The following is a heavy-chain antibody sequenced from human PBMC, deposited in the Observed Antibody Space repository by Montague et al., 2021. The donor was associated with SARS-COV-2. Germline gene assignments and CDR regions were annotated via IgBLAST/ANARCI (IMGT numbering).Heavy chain of an antibody. CDR2: TYYRSKWHS. CDR1: GDSVSSNSAA. D-gene: IGHD5-12*01. CDR3: ARGWVATIPHMDN. V-gene: IGHV6-1*01. J-gene: IGHJ4*02. Sequence: CAISGDSVSSNSAAWNWIRQSPSRGLEWLGRTYYRSKWHSDYAVSVKSRITINSDTSKDQFSLQLKSVTPEDTAVYYCARGWVATIPHMDNWGQGSLVIVSS.